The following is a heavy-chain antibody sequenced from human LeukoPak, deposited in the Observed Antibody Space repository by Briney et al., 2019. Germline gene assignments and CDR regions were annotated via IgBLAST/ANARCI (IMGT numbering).Heavy chain of an antibody. Sequence: GGSLRLSCAASGFMFTDHALSWVRQAPGKGLEWVSSISGSGTTTYYAESVRGRFTIPRDNSKNTLYLQMNSLRAEDTAVYYCARDLQLVRARVPRHDAFDIWGQGTMVTVSS. V-gene: IGHV3-23*01. CDR3: ARDLQLVRARVPRHDAFDI. D-gene: IGHD6-6*01. J-gene: IGHJ3*02. CDR2: ISGSGTTT. CDR1: GFMFTDHA.